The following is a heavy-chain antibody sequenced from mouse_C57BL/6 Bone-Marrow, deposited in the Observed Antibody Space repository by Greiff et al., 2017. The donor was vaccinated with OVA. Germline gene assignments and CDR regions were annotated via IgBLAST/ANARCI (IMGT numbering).Heavy chain of an antibody. CDR2: IYPGSGNT. CDR1: GYTFTSYG. J-gene: IGHJ2*01. V-gene: IGHV1-81*01. CDR3: AIGNNSNYEDCFDY. D-gene: IGHD2-5*01. Sequence: VQLQQSGAELARPGASVKLSCKASGYTFTSYGISWVKQRTGQGLEWIGEIYPGSGNTYYNEKFKGKATLTADKSSSTAYIVHSNLTTEDSAVYFCAIGNNSNYEDCFDYWGQGTTLTVSA.